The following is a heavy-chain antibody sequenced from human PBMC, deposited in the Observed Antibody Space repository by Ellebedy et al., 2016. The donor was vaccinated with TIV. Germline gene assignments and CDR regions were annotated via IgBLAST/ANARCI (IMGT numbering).Heavy chain of an antibody. CDR1: GGSISSSNW. V-gene: IGHV4-4*02. J-gene: IGHJ3*02. Sequence: MPSETLSLTCAVSGGSISSSNWWSWVRQPPGRGLEWIGEIYHSGSTYYNPSLKSRVTISVDTSKNQFSLKLNSVTAADTAVYYCARVVWQQPVSYAFDIWGQGTMVTVSS. CDR2: IYHSGST. CDR3: ARVVWQQPVSYAFDI. D-gene: IGHD6-13*01.